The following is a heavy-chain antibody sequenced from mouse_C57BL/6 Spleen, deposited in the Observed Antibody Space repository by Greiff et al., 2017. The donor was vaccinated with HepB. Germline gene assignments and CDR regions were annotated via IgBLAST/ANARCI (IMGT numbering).Heavy chain of an antibody. J-gene: IGHJ4*01. Sequence: QVHVKQSGAELVRPGASVTLSCKASGYTFTDYEMHWVKQTPVHGLEWIGAIDPETGGTAYNQKFKGKAILTADKSSSTAYMELRSLTSEDSAVYYCTRDLGRDAMDYWGQGTSVTVSS. CDR2: IDPETGGT. D-gene: IGHD4-1*01. CDR3: TRDLGRDAMDY. V-gene: IGHV1-15*01. CDR1: GYTFTDYE.